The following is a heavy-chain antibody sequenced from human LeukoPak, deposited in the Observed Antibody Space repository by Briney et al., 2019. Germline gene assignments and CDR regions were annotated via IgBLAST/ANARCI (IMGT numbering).Heavy chain of an antibody. CDR1: GGSISSSSYY. D-gene: IGHD3-22*01. V-gene: IGHV4-39*01. CDR3: ARHVGDYYDSSGYYYEKYYFDY. CDR2: IYYSGST. J-gene: IGHJ4*02. Sequence: SETLSLTCTVSGGSISSSSYYWGWIRQPPGKGLEWIGSIYYSGSTYYNPSLKSRVTISVHTSKNQFSLKLSSVTAADTAVYYCARHVGDYYDSSGYYYEKYYFDYWGQGTLVTVSS.